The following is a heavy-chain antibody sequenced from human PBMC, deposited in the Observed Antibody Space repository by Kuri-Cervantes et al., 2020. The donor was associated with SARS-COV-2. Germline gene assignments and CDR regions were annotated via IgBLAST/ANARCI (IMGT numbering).Heavy chain of an antibody. CDR1: GGTFGRHT. CDR2: IIPIFRAP. J-gene: IGHJ4*02. Sequence: SVRVSCKPSGGTFGRHTISWVRHAPGQGLEWMGSIIPIFRAPNYAQKFQGRVTFIADGSTSTAYMTLSSLTSDDTAVYYCARDSPTEGLDYWGQGTLVTVSS. CDR3: ARDSPTEGLDY. V-gene: IGHV1-69*13.